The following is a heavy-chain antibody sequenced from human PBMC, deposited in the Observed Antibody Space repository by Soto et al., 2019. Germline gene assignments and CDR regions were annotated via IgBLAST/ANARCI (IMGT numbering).Heavy chain of an antibody. CDR1: GFTLSSYS. Sequence: GVSLRLSCAAPGFTLSSYSMHWVRQAPGRGLEWVAVISYDGSNKYYADSVKGRFTISRDNSKNTLYLQMNSLRAEDTAVYYCARAESYYFVDYWGQGTLVTVSS. CDR2: ISYDGSNK. CDR3: ARAESYYFVDY. J-gene: IGHJ4*02. D-gene: IGHD1-26*01. V-gene: IGHV3-30-3*01.